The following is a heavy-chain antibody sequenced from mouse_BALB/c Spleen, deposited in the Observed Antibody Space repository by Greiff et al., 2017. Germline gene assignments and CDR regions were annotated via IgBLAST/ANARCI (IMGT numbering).Heavy chain of an antibody. CDR2: ISSGGGST. CDR3: ARHYYYGSSYLDY. CDR1: GFAFSSYD. Sequence: EVLVVESGGGLVKPGGSLKLSCAASGFAFSSYDMSWVRQTPEKRLEWVAYISSGGGSTYYQDTVKGRFTISRDNAKNPLYLQMSSLKSEDTAMYYCARHYYYGSSYLDYWGQGTTLTVSS. V-gene: IGHV5-12-1*01. D-gene: IGHD1-1*01. J-gene: IGHJ2*01.